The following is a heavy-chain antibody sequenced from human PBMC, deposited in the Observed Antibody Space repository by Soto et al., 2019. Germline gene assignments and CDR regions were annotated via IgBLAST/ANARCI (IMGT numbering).Heavy chain of an antibody. CDR3: TKAMTTGTDFDY. D-gene: IGHD1-1*01. Sequence: PGGSLRLSCAASGFTFDDYAMHWVRQAPGKGLEWVSGISWNSGSIGYADSVKGRFTISRDNAKNSLYLQMNSLRAEDTALYFCTKAMTTGTDFDYWGQGTLVTVSS. CDR2: ISWNSGSI. V-gene: IGHV3-9*01. CDR1: GFTFDDYA. J-gene: IGHJ4*02.